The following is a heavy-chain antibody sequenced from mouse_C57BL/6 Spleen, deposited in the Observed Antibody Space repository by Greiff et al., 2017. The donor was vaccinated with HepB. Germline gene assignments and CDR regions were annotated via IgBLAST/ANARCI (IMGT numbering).Heavy chain of an antibody. Sequence: VQLQQPGAELVKPGASVKMSCKASGYTFTSYWITRVKQRPGQGLEWIGDIYPGSGSTNYNEKFKSKATLTVDTSSSTAYMQLSSLTSEDSAVYYCAREFYYGSFYWYFDVWGTGTTVTVSS. V-gene: IGHV1-55*01. CDR1: GYTFTSYW. CDR3: AREFYYGSFYWYFDV. J-gene: IGHJ1*03. D-gene: IGHD1-1*01. CDR2: IYPGSGST.